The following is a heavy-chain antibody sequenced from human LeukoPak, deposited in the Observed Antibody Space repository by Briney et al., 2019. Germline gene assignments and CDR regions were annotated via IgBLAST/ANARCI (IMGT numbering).Heavy chain of an antibody. D-gene: IGHD3-10*01. CDR1: GGSISSSSYY. CDR3: ARDLYYGSGSYYLDLDY. CDR2: IYYSGST. J-gene: IGHJ4*02. V-gene: IGHV4-39*07. Sequence: SETLSLTCTVSGGSISSSSYYWGWIRQPPGKGLEWIGSIYYSGSTYYNPSLKSRVTISVDTSKNQFSLKLSSVTAEDTAVYYCARDLYYGSGSYYLDLDYWGQGTLVTVSS.